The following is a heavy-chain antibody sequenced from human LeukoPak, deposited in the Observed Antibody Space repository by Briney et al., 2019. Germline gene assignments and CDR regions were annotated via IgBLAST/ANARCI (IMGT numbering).Heavy chain of an antibody. Sequence: GGSLRLSCAASGFTFSSYSMNWVRQAPGKGLQWVSYISSSSSTIYNADSVKGRFTISRDNAKNSLYLQMNSLRAEDTAVYYCARRSGIAVAGAFDYWGQGTLVTVSS. J-gene: IGHJ4*02. CDR3: ARRSGIAVAGAFDY. CDR1: GFTFSSYS. CDR2: ISSSSSTI. D-gene: IGHD6-19*01. V-gene: IGHV3-48*01.